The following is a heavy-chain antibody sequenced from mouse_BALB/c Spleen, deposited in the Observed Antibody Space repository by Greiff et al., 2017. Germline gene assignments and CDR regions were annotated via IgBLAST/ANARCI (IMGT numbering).Heavy chain of an antibody. Sequence: EVKVEESGGGLVQPGGSLRLSCATSGFTFSDFYMEWVRQPPGKRLEWIAASRNKANDYTTEYSASVKGRFIVSRDTSQSILYLQMNALRAEDTAIYYCARDAHHSLLRRGFAYWGQGTLVTVSA. CDR1: GFTFSDFY. V-gene: IGHV7-1*02. CDR3: ARDAHHSLLRRGFAY. D-gene: IGHD1-2*01. CDR2: SRNKANDYTT. J-gene: IGHJ3*01.